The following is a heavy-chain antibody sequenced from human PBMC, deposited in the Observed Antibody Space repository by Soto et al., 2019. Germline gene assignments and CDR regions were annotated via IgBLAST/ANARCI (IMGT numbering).Heavy chain of an antibody. V-gene: IGHV3-30-3*01. CDR3: AASGYSSGWYDY. Sequence: QVQLVESGGGVVQPGRSLRLSCAASGFTFSSYVMHWVRQAPGKGLEWVAVISYDGSNKYYADSVKGRFTISRDNSKNTLYLQMNSLRAEDTAVYYCAASGYSSGWYDYWGQGTLVTVSS. J-gene: IGHJ4*02. CDR2: ISYDGSNK. D-gene: IGHD6-19*01. CDR1: GFTFSSYV.